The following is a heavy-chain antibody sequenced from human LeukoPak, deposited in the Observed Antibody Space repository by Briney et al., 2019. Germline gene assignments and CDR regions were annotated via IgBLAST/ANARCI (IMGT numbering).Heavy chain of an antibody. CDR2: IPYDGRNK. D-gene: IGHD6-13*01. CDR1: GFTFSSYA. V-gene: IGHV3-30*04. CDR3: AKDTSTRWYSSTPLPGDY. Sequence: PGKSLRLSCVASGFTFSSYAMHWVRQAPGKGLEWVAVIPYDGRNKYYADSVKGRFTISRDNTRNTLYLQMSSLRAEDTAIYYCAKDTSTRWYSSTPLPGDYWGQGTLVTVSS. J-gene: IGHJ4*02.